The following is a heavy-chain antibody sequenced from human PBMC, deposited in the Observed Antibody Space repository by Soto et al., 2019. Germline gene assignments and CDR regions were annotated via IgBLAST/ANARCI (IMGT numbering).Heavy chain of an antibody. J-gene: IGHJ4*02. D-gene: IGHD2-2*01. V-gene: IGHV4-34*01. CDR3: ARGRISSDIVVVPADGFDY. CDR2: INHSGST. Sequence: SETLSLTCAVYGGSFSGYYWSWIRQPPGKGLEWIGEINHSGSTNYNPSLKSRVTISVDTSKNQFSLKLSSVTAADTAVYYCARGRISSDIVVVPADGFDYRGQGTLVTVSS. CDR1: GGSFSGYY.